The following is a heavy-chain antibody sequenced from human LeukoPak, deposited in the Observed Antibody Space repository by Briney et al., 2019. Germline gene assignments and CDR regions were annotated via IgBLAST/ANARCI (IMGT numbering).Heavy chain of an antibody. CDR2: IYYSGST. D-gene: IGHD2-15*01. V-gene: IGHV4-39*01. CDR3: ARLAYCSGGSCHHDY. J-gene: IGHJ4*02. CDR1: GGSISSNTYF. Sequence: SETLSLTCAVSGGSISSNTYFWAWIRQPPGKGLEWIGTIYYSGSTYYNPSLNSRVTISVDTSKNQFSLKVTSVTAADTAVYYCARLAYCSGGSCHHDYWGQGTLVTVSS.